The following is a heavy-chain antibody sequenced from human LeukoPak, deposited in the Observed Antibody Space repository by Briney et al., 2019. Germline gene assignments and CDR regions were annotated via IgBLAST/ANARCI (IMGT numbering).Heavy chain of an antibody. CDR3: ARLYVDYYYYYMDV. CDR2: IYYSGST. V-gene: IGHV4-59*01. CDR1: GGSISSYY. D-gene: IGHD3-16*01. J-gene: IGHJ6*03. Sequence: SETLSLTCTVSGGSISSYYWSWIRQPPGKGLEWIGYIYYSGSTNYNPSLKSRVTISVDTSKNQFSLRLSSVTAADTAVYYCARLYVDYYYYYMDVWGKGTTVTVSS.